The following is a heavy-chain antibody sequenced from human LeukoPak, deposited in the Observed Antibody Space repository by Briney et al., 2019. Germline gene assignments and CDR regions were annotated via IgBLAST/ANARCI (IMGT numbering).Heavy chain of an antibody. Sequence: PGGSLRLSCAASGFTFSNYDMHWVRQAPGKGLEWVAVISYDGSNKYYADSVKGRFTISRDNSKNTLYLQMNSLRAEDTAVYYCARPMVRGVAIDYWGQGTLVTVSS. D-gene: IGHD3-10*01. J-gene: IGHJ4*02. V-gene: IGHV3-30*03. CDR1: GFTFSNYD. CDR3: ARPMVRGVAIDY. CDR2: ISYDGSNK.